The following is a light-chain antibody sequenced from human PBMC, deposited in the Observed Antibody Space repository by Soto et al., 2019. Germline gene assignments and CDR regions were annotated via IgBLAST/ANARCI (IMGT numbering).Light chain of an antibody. CDR3: QQYDSSPRT. V-gene: IGKV3-20*01. Sequence: EIVLTQSPGTLSLSPGERATLSCRASQSVSSSSLAWYQQKPGQAPRLLIYGASSRASGIPNRFSGSGSGTDFTLTITRLEPEDSAVYYCQQYDSSPRTFGQGTKVEIK. CDR1: QSVSSSS. CDR2: GAS. J-gene: IGKJ1*01.